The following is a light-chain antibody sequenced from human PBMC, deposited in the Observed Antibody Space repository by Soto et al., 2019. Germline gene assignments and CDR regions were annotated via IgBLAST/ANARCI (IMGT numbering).Light chain of an antibody. CDR3: QQYYSTPVT. CDR2: WAS. Sequence: DIVMTQSPDSLAVSLGERATINCKSSQSVLYSSNNKNYLAWYQQKPGQPPKLLIYWASTRESRVPDRFSGSGSGTDFTLTISSLQAEDVAVYYCQQYYSTPVTFGGGTKVEIK. CDR1: QSVLYSSNNKNY. V-gene: IGKV4-1*01. J-gene: IGKJ4*01.